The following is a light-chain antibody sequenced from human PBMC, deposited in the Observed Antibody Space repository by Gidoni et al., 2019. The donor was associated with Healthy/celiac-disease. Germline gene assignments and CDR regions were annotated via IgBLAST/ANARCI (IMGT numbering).Light chain of an antibody. CDR2: GAS. J-gene: IGKJ4*01. CDR1: QSVNSN. CDR3: QQYNNWPPRIT. Sequence: EIVMTQSPATLSVSPGERATLSCRASQSVNSNLAWYQQKPGQAPRLLIYGASTRATGIPARFSGSGSGTEFTLTISSLQSEDFAVYYCQQYNNWPPRITFGGXTKVEIK. V-gene: IGKV3-15*01.